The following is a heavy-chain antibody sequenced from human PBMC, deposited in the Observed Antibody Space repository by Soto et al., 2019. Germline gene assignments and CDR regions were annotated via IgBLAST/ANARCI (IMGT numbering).Heavy chain of an antibody. CDR2: IYYSGST. V-gene: IGHV4-31*03. CDR3: ARDGADDILTGYNWFDP. J-gene: IGHJ5*02. Sequence: SETLSLTCTVSGGSISSGGYYWSWIRQHPGKGLEWIGYIYYSGSTYYNPSLKSRVTISVDTSKNQFSLKLSSVTAADTAVYYCARDGADDILTGYNWFDPWGQGTLVTVSS. D-gene: IGHD3-9*01. CDR1: GGSISSGGYY.